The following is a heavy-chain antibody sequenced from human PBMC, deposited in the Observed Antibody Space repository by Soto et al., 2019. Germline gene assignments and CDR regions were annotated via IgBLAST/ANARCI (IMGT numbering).Heavy chain of an antibody. CDR1: GGSINSYY. V-gene: IGHV4-59*08. D-gene: IGHD6-25*01. CDR3: ARHNVEGGYRYFDN. J-gene: IGHJ4*02. Sequence: PSETLSLTCTVSGGSINSYYWSWVRQPPGKGLEWLGYVSYTGNTIYNPSLKCRVGISVDTSKNQLSLRLSSVTAADTAIYYCARHNVEGGYRYFDNWGQGTLVTVS. CDR2: VSYTGNT.